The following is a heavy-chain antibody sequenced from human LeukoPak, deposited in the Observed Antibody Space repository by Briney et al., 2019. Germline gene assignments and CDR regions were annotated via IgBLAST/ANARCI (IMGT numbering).Heavy chain of an antibody. CDR1: GGSFSGYY. V-gene: IGHV4-34*09. J-gene: IGHJ4*02. D-gene: IGHD4-17*01. CDR2: IYYSGST. Sequence: SETLSLTCAVYGGSFSGYYWSWIRQPPGKGLEWIGYIYYSGSTYYNPSLKSRVTISVDTSKNQFSLKLSSVTAADTAVYYCARGPYAPYYFDYWGQGTLVTVSS. CDR3: ARGPYAPYYFDY.